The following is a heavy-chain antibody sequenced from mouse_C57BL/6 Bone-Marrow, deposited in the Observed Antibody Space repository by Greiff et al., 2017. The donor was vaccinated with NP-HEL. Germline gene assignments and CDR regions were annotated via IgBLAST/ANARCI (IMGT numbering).Heavy chain of an antibody. CDR2: IHPSDSDT. CDR1: GYTFTSYW. Sequence: QVQLKQPGAELVKPGASVKVSCKASGYTFTSYWMHWVKQRPGQGLEWIGRIHPSDSDTNYNQKFKGKATMTVAKSSSTAYMQRSSLTSEDSAVYYCSIRTGTYYYAMDYWGQGTSVTVSS. J-gene: IGHJ4*01. CDR3: SIRTGTYYYAMDY. V-gene: IGHV1-74*01. D-gene: IGHD4-1*01.